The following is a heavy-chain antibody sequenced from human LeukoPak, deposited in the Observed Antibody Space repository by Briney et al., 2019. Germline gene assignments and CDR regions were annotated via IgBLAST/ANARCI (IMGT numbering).Heavy chain of an antibody. D-gene: IGHD3-10*01. CDR1: GGSISSGGYS. V-gene: IGHV4-61*08. CDR3: ARVGSMVRGVINYYYMDV. J-gene: IGHJ6*03. Sequence: SETLSLTCAVSGGSISSGGYSWSWIRLPPGKGLEWIGYIYYSGSTNYNPSLKSRVTISVDTSKNQFSLKLSSVTAADTAVYYCARVGSMVRGVINYYYMDVWGKGTTVTISS. CDR2: IYYSGST.